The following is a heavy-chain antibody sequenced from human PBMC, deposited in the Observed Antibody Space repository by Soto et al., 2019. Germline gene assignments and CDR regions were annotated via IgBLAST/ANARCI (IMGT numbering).Heavy chain of an antibody. CDR2: ISSSSII. CDR3: ARTRPYLPSD. D-gene: IGHD1-26*01. J-gene: IGHJ3*01. V-gene: IGHV3-11*01. Sequence: QVQLVESGGGLVKPGGSLRLSCAASGFTFSDYYMSWIRQAPGKGLEWVSFISSSSIIYYADSVKGRFTISRDNAKNSLYLQMNSLRADDTAVYYCARTRPYLPSDWGQGTMVTVSS. CDR1: GFTFSDYY.